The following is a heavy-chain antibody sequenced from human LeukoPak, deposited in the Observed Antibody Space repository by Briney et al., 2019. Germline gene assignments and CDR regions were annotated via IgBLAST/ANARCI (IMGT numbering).Heavy chain of an antibody. J-gene: IGHJ4*02. Sequence: GGPLRLSCAASGSTFSNYWMSWVRQAPGKGLEWVANIRQDGSEKYYVDSVKGRSTISRDNAKNSLYLQMNSLRAEDTAVYYCARHIRGSSSSCFDYWGQGTLVTVSS. CDR1: GSTFSNYW. CDR3: ARHIRGSSSSCFDY. CDR2: IRQDGSEK. V-gene: IGHV3-7*05. D-gene: IGHD6-6*01.